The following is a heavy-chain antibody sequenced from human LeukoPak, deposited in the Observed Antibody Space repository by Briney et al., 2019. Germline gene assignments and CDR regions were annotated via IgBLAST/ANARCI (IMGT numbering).Heavy chain of an antibody. D-gene: IGHD3-22*01. J-gene: IGHJ3*02. CDR3: ARWNYDSSGHRPFDI. V-gene: IGHV4-34*01. CDR1: GGSFSGYY. CDR2: INHSGST. Sequence: SETLSLTCAVYGGSFSGYYWSWIRQPPGKGLEWIGEINHSGSTNYNPSLKSRATISVDTSKNQFSLKLSSVTAADTAVYYCARWNYDSSGHRPFDIWGQGTMVTVSS.